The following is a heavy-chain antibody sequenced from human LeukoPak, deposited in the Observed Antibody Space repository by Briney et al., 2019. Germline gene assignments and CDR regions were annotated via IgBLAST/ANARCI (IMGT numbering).Heavy chain of an antibody. Sequence: GGSLRLSCAASGFTFSRYWMTWVRQAPGKGLEWVANIKQDGSEKYYVDSVKGRFTVSRDNAKNSLYLQMNSLRVEDTAVYYCTRDVLLHPGDDYWGQGTLSPSPQ. J-gene: IGHJ4*02. CDR2: IKQDGSEK. CDR1: GFTFSRYW. CDR3: TRDVLLHPGDDY. V-gene: IGHV3-7*04. D-gene: IGHD3-3*01.